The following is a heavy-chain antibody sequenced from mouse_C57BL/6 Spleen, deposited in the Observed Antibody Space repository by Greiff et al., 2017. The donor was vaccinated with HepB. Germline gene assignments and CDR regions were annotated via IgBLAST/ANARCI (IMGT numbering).Heavy chain of an antibody. CDR3: ARTDSSGYSYAMDY. CDR2: ISNGGGST. Sequence: EVKLVESGGGLVQPGGSLKLSCAASGFTFSDYYMYWVRQTPEKRLEWVAYISNGGGSTYYPDTVKGRFTISRDNAKNTLYLQMSRLKSEDTAMYYCARTDSSGYSYAMDYWGQGTSVTVSS. V-gene: IGHV5-12*01. J-gene: IGHJ4*01. CDR1: GFTFSDYY. D-gene: IGHD3-2*02.